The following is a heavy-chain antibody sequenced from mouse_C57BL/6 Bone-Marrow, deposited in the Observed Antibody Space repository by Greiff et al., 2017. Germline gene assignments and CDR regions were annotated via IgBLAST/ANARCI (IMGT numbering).Heavy chain of an antibody. Sequence: QVQLQQPGAELVKPGASVKVSCKASGYTFTSYWMHWVKQRPGQGLEWIGRIHPSDSATNYNQKFKGKATLTVDTSSSTAYMQLSSLTSEDSEVYSCAIDGLRRCYAMDYWGQGTSVTVSS. V-gene: IGHV1-74*01. CDR2: IHPSDSAT. D-gene: IGHD2-4*01. J-gene: IGHJ4*01. CDR3: AIDGLRRCYAMDY. CDR1: GYTFTSYW.